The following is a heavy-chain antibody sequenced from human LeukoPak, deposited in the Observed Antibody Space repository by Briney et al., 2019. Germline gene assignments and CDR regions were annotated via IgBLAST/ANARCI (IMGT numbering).Heavy chain of an antibody. CDR1: GFTFSDYW. Sequence: GGSLRLSCAASGFTFSDYWMHWVRQAPGKGLVWVSRIDLAGEYTTYADSAKGRFTISRDNAKNTLYLQMNSLRAEDTAVYYCASGNSHAFDIWGQGTMVTVSS. V-gene: IGHV3-74*01. CDR3: ASGNSHAFDI. CDR2: IDLAGEYT. J-gene: IGHJ3*02.